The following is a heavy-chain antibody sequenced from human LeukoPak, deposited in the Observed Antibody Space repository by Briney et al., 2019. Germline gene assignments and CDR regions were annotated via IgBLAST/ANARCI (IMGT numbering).Heavy chain of an antibody. CDR2: IYPGDSKT. CDR1: GYSFTNYW. V-gene: IGHV5-51*01. CDR3: VRSSYVSGWYLDFDY. Sequence: GESLKISCKGSGYSFTNYWIGWVRQMPGKGLEWMVIIYPGDSKTKYSPSFQGQVTISADRSISTAYLQWSSLKASDTAMYYCVRSSYVSGWYLDFDYWGQGTLVTVSS. J-gene: IGHJ4*02. D-gene: IGHD6-19*01.